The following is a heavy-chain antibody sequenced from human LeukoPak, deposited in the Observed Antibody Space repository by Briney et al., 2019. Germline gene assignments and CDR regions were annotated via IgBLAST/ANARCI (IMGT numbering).Heavy chain of an antibody. CDR3: ARDRDSASSVPWKVFDY. CDR2: IYTSGST. D-gene: IGHD6-6*01. V-gene: IGHV4-4*07. J-gene: IGHJ4*02. Sequence: PSETLSLTCTVSGGPISTYYWSWIRQPAGKGLEWIGRIYTSGSTNHNPSLRCRVTMSVDTAKNQLSLKLSSVTAADTAVYYCARDRDSASSVPWKVFDYWGQGTLVTVSS. CDR1: GGPISTYY.